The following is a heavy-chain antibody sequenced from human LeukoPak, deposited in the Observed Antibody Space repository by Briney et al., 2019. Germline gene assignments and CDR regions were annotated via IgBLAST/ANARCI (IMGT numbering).Heavy chain of an antibody. CDR1: GYTFTGYY. CDR3: ARDTGPPHYYDTAGYY. V-gene: IGHV1-18*04. D-gene: IGHD3-22*01. CDR2: ISAYNGNT. J-gene: IGHJ4*02. Sequence: ASVKVSCKASGYTFTGYYIHWVRQAPGQGLEWMGWISAYNGNTKYAQNLQGRVTMTTDTSTSTAYMELRSLRSDDTAVYYCARDTGPPHYYDTAGYYWGQGTPVTVSS.